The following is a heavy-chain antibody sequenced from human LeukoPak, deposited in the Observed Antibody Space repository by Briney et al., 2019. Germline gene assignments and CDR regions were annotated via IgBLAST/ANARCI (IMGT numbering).Heavy chain of an antibody. J-gene: IGHJ4*02. CDR3: ARGRYYDSSGSALAVFDY. CDR1: GYTFTGYY. CDR2: INPNSGGT. Sequence: ASVKVSCKASGYTFTGYYMHWVQQAPGQGLEWMGRINPNSGGTNYAQKFQGRVTMTRDTSISTAYMELSRLRSDDTAVYYCARGRYYDSSGSALAVFDYWGQGTLVTVSS. D-gene: IGHD3-22*01. V-gene: IGHV1-2*06.